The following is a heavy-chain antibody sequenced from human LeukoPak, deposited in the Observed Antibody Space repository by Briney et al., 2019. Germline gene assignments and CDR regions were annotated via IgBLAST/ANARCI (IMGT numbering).Heavy chain of an antibody. CDR3: AREVVIFPDYYYYGMDV. D-gene: IGHD3-9*01. CDR1: GLTGSHNY. J-gene: IGHJ6*02. Sequence: GGSLRLSCAASGLTGSHNYVSWVRQAPGKGLEWVSAIHTSGDTCYADSVKGRFTISRDNAKNSLFLQMNSLRADDTAVYYCAREVVIFPDYYYYGMDVWGQGTTVTVSS. V-gene: IGHV3-53*01. CDR2: IHTSGDT.